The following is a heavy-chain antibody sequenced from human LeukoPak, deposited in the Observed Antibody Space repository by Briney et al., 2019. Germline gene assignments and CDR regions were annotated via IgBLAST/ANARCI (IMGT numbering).Heavy chain of an antibody. Sequence: SETLSLTCSVSGVSISNFYWSWIRQPPGKGLEWIAYIHYSGQTNQNPSLSGRVTISLDTNEKQVSLRLSSVMAADTAVYYCARHTVSGVGGDFDSWGQGTLVTVS. CDR3: ARHTVSGVGGDFDS. D-gene: IGHD3-10*01. CDR1: GVSISNFY. J-gene: IGHJ4*02. CDR2: IHYSGQT. V-gene: IGHV4-59*08.